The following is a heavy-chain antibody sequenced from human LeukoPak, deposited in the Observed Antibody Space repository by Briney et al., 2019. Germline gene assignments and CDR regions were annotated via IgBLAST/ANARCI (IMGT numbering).Heavy chain of an antibody. V-gene: IGHV1-18*01. D-gene: IGHD1-14*01. Sequence: GASVKVSCKASGYTFINYGVSWVRQAPGQGLEWMEYVSSYNGNTDYAQKFQGRVTMTTETSTTTVYMELRRLTSDDTAVYYCARDLGGNPGDYWGQGTLVTVSS. CDR1: GYTFINYG. CDR3: ARDLGGNPGDY. CDR2: VSSYNGNT. J-gene: IGHJ4*02.